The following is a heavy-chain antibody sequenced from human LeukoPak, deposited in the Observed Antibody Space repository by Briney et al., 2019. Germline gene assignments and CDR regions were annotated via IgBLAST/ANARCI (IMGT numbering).Heavy chain of an antibody. V-gene: IGHV3-33*01. CDR2: IWYDGSNK. CDR3: ARDSYRVTQWFQEQGDYYGMDV. CDR1: GFTFSSYG. D-gene: IGHD3-22*01. Sequence: GGSLRLSCAASGFTFSSYGMHRVRQAPGKGLELVAVIWYDGSNKYYADCVKGRFTISRDNSKNTLYLHMHSLSAQDTALYYCARDSYRVTQWFQEQGDYYGMDVWGQGPTVTVSS. J-gene: IGHJ6*02.